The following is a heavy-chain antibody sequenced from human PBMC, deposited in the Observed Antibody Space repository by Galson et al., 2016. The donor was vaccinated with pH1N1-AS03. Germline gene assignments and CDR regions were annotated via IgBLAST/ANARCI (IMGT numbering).Heavy chain of an antibody. CDR2: TYPGDSDT. CDR3: ARDAGTDYFDH. CDR1: GYGFARYW. Sequence: QSGAEVKKPGESLKISCKGSGYGFARYWIGWVRQMPGKGLEWMGVTYPGDSDTRYSPSFQGLVTISVDKTFNTAYLQWGSLEASDTAMYYCARDAGTDYFDHWGQGTLVTVPS. D-gene: IGHD6-13*01. J-gene: IGHJ4*02. V-gene: IGHV5-51*01.